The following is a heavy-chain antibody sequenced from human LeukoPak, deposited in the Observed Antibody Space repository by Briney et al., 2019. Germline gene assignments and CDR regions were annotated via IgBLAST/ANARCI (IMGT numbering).Heavy chain of an antibody. D-gene: IGHD3-10*01. CDR1: IGSISSQPDH. Sequence: SGTLSLTCTVSIGSISSQPDHWVWIRQTPGQGLEWIASIHYRGHTFYNPSLKSRITISVDTSKNQISLWLNSVTAADTAVYYCAKQRAYRGEWAFDIWGQGTRVIVSS. CDR3: AKQRAYRGEWAFDI. CDR2: IHYRGHT. V-gene: IGHV4-39*01. J-gene: IGHJ3*02.